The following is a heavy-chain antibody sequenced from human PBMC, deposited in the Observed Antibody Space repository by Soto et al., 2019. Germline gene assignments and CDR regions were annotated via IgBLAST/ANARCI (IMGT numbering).Heavy chain of an antibody. V-gene: IGHV1-46*03. J-gene: IGHJ4*02. CDR3: ARGRSTYDFWSGYSL. D-gene: IGHD3-3*01. Sequence: GASVKVSCKASGYTFTSYDMHWVRQAPGQGLEWMGIINPSGGSTSYAQKFQGRVTMTRDTSTSTVYMELSSLRSEDTAVYYCARGRSTYDFWSGYSLWGQGTLVTVSS. CDR1: GYTFTSYD. CDR2: INPSGGST.